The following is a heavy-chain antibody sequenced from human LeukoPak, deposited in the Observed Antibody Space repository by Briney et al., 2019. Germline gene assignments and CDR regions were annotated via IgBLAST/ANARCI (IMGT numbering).Heavy chain of an antibody. CDR3: ARRGAFGSDAFDI. Sequence: PSETLSLTCTVSGGSISSYYWSWIRQPPGKGLEWIGYIYYSGSTNYNPSLKSRVTISVDTSKNQFSLKLSSVTAADTAVYYCARRGAFGSDAFDISGQGTMVTVSS. D-gene: IGHD3-16*01. V-gene: IGHV4-59*01. CDR2: IYYSGST. J-gene: IGHJ3*02. CDR1: GGSISSYY.